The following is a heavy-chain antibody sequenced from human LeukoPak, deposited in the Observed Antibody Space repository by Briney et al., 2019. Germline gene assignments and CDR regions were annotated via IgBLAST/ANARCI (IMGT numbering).Heavy chain of an antibody. Sequence: PGGSLRLSCAASGFTFSSYWMSWVRQAPGKGLEWVANIRQDGSEEFYVDSVKGRFTISRDNAKNSLYLQMNSLRAEDTAVYYCARGGDDSSGYYGDYWGQGTLVTVSS. CDR2: IRQDGSEE. D-gene: IGHD3-22*01. CDR1: GFTFSSYW. CDR3: ARGGDDSSGYYGDY. J-gene: IGHJ4*02. V-gene: IGHV3-7*02.